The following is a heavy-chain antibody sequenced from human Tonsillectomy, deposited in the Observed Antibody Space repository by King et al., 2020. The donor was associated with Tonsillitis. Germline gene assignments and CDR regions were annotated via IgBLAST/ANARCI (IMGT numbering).Heavy chain of an antibody. CDR2: ISYSGSA. J-gene: IGHJ6*03. CDR1: GGSISSAGYY. Sequence: QLQESGPGLVKPAQTLSLNCTVSGGSISSAGYYWSWIRQHPGEDLEWIGYISYSGSAYYNPSLKSRVTISVDTSQNQFSLKLSSVPAADTAVYYCASTAPPYYYYYMDVWGNGTTVTVSS. CDR3: ASTAPPYYYYYMDV. D-gene: IGHD4-17*01. V-gene: IGHV4-31*03.